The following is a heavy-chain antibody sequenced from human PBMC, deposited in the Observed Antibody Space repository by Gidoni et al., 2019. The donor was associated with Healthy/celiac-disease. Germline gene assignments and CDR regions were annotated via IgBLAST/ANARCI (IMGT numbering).Heavy chain of an antibody. V-gene: IGHV4-34*01. J-gene: IGHJ4*02. CDR1: GGSFSGYY. Sequence: QLQQWGAGLLKPAETLALTCAVYGGSFSGYYWSWIRQPPGKGLEWIGEIKHSGSTNYNPSLKSRVTISVDTSKNQFSLKLSSVTAADTAVYYCARRLRYFDWSRYYFDYWGQVTLVTVSS. D-gene: IGHD3-9*01. CDR3: ARRLRYFDWSRYYFDY. CDR2: IKHSGST.